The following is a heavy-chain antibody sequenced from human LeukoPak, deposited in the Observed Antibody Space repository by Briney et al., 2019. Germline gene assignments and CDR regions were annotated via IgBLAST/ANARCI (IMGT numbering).Heavy chain of an antibody. D-gene: IGHD1-14*01. J-gene: IGHJ6*03. Sequence: SETLSLTCTVSGGSISSGTYYWGWIRQPPGKGLEWIGSIYHSGSTYYNPSLKSRVTISVDTSKNQFSLRLSSLTAADTALYYCARDRKYYYHMDVWGKGTTVTVSS. CDR1: GGSISSGTYY. V-gene: IGHV4-39*07. CDR2: IYHSGST. CDR3: ARDRKYYYHMDV.